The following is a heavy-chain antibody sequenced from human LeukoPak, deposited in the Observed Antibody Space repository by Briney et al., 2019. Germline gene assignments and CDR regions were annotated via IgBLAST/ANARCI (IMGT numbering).Heavy chain of an antibody. D-gene: IGHD6-19*01. V-gene: IGHV1-69*06. Sequence: ASVKVSCKAFGGTFSSYAISWVRQAPGQGLGWMGGIIPIFGTANYAQKFQDRVTITADKSTSTAYMELSSLRSEDTAMYYCAKTPSIAVAVSPSFDYWGQGTLVTVSS. CDR1: GGTFSSYA. J-gene: IGHJ4*02. CDR2: IIPIFGTA. CDR3: AKTPSIAVAVSPSFDY.